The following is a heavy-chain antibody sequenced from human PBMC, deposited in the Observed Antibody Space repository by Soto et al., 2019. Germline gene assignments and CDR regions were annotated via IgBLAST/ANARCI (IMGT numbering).Heavy chain of an antibody. J-gene: IGHJ6*02. V-gene: IGHV1-2*04. Sequence: VKFSCKASGYSFTDYHIHWVRQAPGQGLEWLGRINPKSGGTSTAQKFQGWVSMTRDRSISTVYMELTRLRSDDTSVYFCARGHSTDCSNGVCSFFYNHEMDVWGQGTTVTVSS. CDR2: INPKSGGT. CDR1: GYSFTDYH. D-gene: IGHD2-8*01. CDR3: ARGHSTDCSNGVCSFFYNHEMDV.